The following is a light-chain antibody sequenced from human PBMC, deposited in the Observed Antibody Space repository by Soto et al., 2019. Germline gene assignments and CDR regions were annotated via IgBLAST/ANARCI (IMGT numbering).Light chain of an antibody. CDR3: QKYDRAPAA. V-gene: IGKV1-27*01. Sequence: DIQVTQSPSSLSASPEDRITITCRASQDIKKFLAWYQQKPGKVPHLLIYAASTLRPGVPSRFSGNASGTDFTLTIASLQPEDVATYYCQKYDRAPAAFGQGTKVDVK. CDR2: AAS. J-gene: IGKJ1*01. CDR1: QDIKKF.